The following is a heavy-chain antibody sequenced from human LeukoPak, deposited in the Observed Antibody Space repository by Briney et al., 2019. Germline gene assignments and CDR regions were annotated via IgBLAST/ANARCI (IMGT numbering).Heavy chain of an antibody. D-gene: IGHD3-10*01. CDR1: GGSISSGDDY. CDR2: IYFSGST. Sequence: LSLTCTVSGGSISSGDDYWGWIRQPPGKGLEWFGYIYFSGSTYYNPSLKSRVTISVETSRTQSSLKLTSVTAADTAVYYGARALGFGETTDAVYIWGQGTMVTVSS. V-gene: IGHV4-30-4*01. J-gene: IGHJ3*02. CDR3: ARALGFGETTDAVYI.